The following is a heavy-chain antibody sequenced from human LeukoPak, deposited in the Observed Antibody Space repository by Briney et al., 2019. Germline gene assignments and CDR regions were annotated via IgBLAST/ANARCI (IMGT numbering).Heavy chain of an antibody. D-gene: IGHD3-10*01. V-gene: IGHV3-23*01. Sequence: PGGSLRLTCAVSGVTLSNYGMTWVRQAPGKGLEWVAGISDTGGSTNYADSVKCRFTISRDNPKNTLYLQMNSLRAEDTAVYFCAKRGVVVRVILVGFHKEAYYFDSWGQGALVTVSS. CDR2: ISDTGGST. CDR3: AKRGVVVRVILVGFHKEAYYFDS. J-gene: IGHJ4*02. CDR1: GVTLSNYG.